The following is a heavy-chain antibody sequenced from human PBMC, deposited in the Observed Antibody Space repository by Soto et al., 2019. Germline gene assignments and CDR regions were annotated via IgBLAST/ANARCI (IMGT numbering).Heavy chain of an antibody. J-gene: IGHJ5*02. V-gene: IGHV1-18*01. CDR2: ISAYNGNT. Sequence: ASVKVSCKASGYTFTSYGISWVRQDPGQGIEWMGWISAYNGNTNYAQKLQGRVTMTTDTSTSTAYMELRSLRSDDTAVYYCARDISGYSGYDYSGWFDPWGQGTLVTVSS. CDR3: ARDISGYSGYDYSGWFDP. CDR1: GYTFTSYG. D-gene: IGHD5-12*01.